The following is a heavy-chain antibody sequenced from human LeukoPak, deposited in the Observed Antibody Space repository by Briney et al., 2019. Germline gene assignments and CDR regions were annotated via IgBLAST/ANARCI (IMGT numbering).Heavy chain of an antibody. CDR3: ARQDYGDYAFDY. V-gene: IGHV4-39*01. Sequence: SETLSLTCTVSGGSISSSSYYWGWIRQPPGKGLEWIGNIYYSGSTYYNPSLKSRVTISAGTPKNQFSLKLSSVTAADTAVYYCARQDYGDYAFDYWGQGTLVTVSS. CDR1: GGSISSSSYY. CDR2: IYYSGST. D-gene: IGHD4-17*01. J-gene: IGHJ4*02.